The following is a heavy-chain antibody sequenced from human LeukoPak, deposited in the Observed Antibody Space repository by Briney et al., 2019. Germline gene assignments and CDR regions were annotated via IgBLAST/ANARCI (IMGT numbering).Heavy chain of an antibody. V-gene: IGHV3-48*03. Sequence: GGSLRLSCGASGFTFSNYEMNWVRQAPGMGLEWVSYISDSGSTIYYADSVRGRFTISRDNAKDSLYLQMNSLRAEDTAVYYCARVSYFGSAGFDYWGQGTLVTVSS. J-gene: IGHJ4*02. D-gene: IGHD2-21*01. CDR1: GFTFSNYE. CDR3: ARVSYFGSAGFDY. CDR2: ISDSGSTI.